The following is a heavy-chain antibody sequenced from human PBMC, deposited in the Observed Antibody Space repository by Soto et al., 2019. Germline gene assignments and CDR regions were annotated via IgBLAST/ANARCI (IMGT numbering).Heavy chain of an antibody. D-gene: IGHD3-10*01. Sequence: EVQLLESGGGLVQPGGSLRLSCAASGFTFTYYAMHWVRQAPGKGLEWVSAIGGSGGSAFYADSVKGRFTISRDNSKNTLYLQMNSLRAEDTAVYYCAKDRRLLWFGELLWGQGTLVTVSS. CDR2: IGGSGGSA. J-gene: IGHJ4*02. V-gene: IGHV3-23*01. CDR3: AKDRRLLWFGELL. CDR1: GFTFTYYA.